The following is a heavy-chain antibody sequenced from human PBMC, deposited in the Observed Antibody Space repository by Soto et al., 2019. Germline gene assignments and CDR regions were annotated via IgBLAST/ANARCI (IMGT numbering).Heavy chain of an antibody. Sequence: SETLSLTCTVSGGSISSYYWSWIRQPAGKGLEWIGRIYTSGSTNYNPSLKSRVTMSVDTSKNQLSLKLSSVTAADTAVYYCARVRLQHYYGSGSYSLYDWFEPWGQGTLVTVSS. V-gene: IGHV4-4*07. CDR3: ARVRLQHYYGSGSYSLYDWFEP. J-gene: IGHJ5*02. CDR2: IYTSGST. CDR1: GGSISSYY. D-gene: IGHD3-10*01.